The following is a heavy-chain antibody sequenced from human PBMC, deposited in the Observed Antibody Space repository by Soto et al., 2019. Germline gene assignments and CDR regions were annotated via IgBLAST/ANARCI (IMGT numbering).Heavy chain of an antibody. V-gene: IGHV3-13*01. Sequence: EVQLVESGGGLVQPGGSLRLSCAASGFTFSSYDMHWVRQATGKGLEWVSAIGTAGDTYYPGSVKGRFTISRENAKNSLYLQMNSLRAEDTAVYYCASRVLRYFDWLNGAFDIWGQGTMVTVSS. CDR3: ASRVLRYFDWLNGAFDI. CDR2: IGTAGDT. CDR1: GFTFSSYD. D-gene: IGHD3-9*01. J-gene: IGHJ3*02.